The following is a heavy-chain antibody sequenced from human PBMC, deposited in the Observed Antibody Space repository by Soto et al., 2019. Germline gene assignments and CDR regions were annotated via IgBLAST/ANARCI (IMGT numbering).Heavy chain of an antibody. J-gene: IGHJ3*02. Sequence: GASVKVSCKASGYIFTSYYMHWVRQAPGQGLEWMGIINPSGGSTSYAQKFQGRVTMTRDTSTSTVDMELSSLRSEDTAVYYCARGGLIAAAAFDIWGQGTMVTVSS. CDR1: GYIFTSYY. D-gene: IGHD6-13*01. V-gene: IGHV1-46*01. CDR3: ARGGLIAAAAFDI. CDR2: INPSGGST.